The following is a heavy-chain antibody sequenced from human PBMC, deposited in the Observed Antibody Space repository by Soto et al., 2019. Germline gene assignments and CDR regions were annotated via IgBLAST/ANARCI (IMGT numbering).Heavy chain of an antibody. CDR3: ARAPIVATIRVYYYYYMDV. CDR1: GGTFSSYT. J-gene: IGHJ6*03. V-gene: IGHV1-69*02. Sequence: SVKVSCKASGGTFSSYTISWVRQAPGQGLEWMGRIIPILGIANYAQKFQGRVTITADKSTSTAYMELSSLRSEDTAVYYCARAPIVATIRVYYYYYMDVWGKGTTVTVSS. CDR2: IIPILGIA. D-gene: IGHD5-12*01.